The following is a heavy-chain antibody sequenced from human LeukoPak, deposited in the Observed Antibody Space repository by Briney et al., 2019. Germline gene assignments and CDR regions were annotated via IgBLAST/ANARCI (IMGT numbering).Heavy chain of an antibody. J-gene: IGHJ3*02. V-gene: IGHV4-30-4*01. CDR2: IYDSGST. Sequence: SQTLSLTCTVSGGSISINDYYWSWIRQTPGKGLEWIGYIYDSGSTYYNPSLKSRVTISVDTSKNQFSLKLTSVTAADTAVYYCARRFTMVRGTRRDGFDIWGQGTMVTVSS. CDR1: GGSISINDYY. CDR3: ARRFTMVRGTRRDGFDI. D-gene: IGHD3-10*01.